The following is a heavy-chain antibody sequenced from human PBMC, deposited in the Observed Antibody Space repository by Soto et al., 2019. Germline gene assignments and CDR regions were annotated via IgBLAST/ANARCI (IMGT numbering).Heavy chain of an antibody. CDR2: VSYDGSNK. Sequence: QVQLVESGGGVVQPGRSLRLSCAASGFTSGFTFSSYAMHWVRQAPGKGLEWVAVVSYDGSNKYYADSVKGRFTISRDNSKNTLYLQMNSLRAEDTAVYYCAKLRLVRPLDPNDYWGQGTLVTVSS. CDR3: AKLRLVRPLDPNDY. J-gene: IGHJ4*02. D-gene: IGHD6-6*01. CDR1: GFTSGFTFSSYA. V-gene: IGHV3-30-3*02.